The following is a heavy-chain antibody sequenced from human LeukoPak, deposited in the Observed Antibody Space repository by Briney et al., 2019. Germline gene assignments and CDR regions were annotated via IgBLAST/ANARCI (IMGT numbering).Heavy chain of an antibody. D-gene: IGHD4-17*01. CDR2: ISGGGGST. V-gene: IGHV3-23*01. J-gene: IGHJ5*02. CDR1: GFTFTNYA. CDR3: APNPRGLPANNWFAP. Sequence: AGGSLRLSCAASGFTFTNYAMSWVRQAPGKGLEWVSGISGGGGSTYYADSVKGRFTISRDNSKNTLFLQMNSLRAEDTAVYYCAPNPRGLPANNWFAPWGQGTLVTVSS.